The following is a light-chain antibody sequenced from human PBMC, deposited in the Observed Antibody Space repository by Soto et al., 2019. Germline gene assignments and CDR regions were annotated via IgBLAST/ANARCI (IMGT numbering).Light chain of an antibody. J-gene: IGLJ1*01. CDR3: CSYAGSYTWV. CDR2: DVS. V-gene: IGLV2-11*01. Sequence: QSALTQPRSVSGSLGQSVTISCTGTSSDVGGYNFVSWYQQHPGKAPKLMIYDVSKWPSGVPDRFSGSKSGNTASLTISGLQAEDEADYYCCSYAGSYTWVFGTGTKVTVL. CDR1: SSDVGGYNF.